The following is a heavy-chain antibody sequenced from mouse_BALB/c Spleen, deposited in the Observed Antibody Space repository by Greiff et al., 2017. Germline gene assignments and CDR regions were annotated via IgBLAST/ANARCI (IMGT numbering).Heavy chain of an antibody. J-gene: IGHJ3*01. CDR2: INSNGGST. CDR1: GFTFSSYG. D-gene: IGHD4-1*01. Sequence: EVKLMESGGGLVQPGGSLKLSCAASGFTFSSYGMSWVRQTPDKRLELVATINSNGGSTYYPDSVKGRFTISRDNAKNTLYLQMSSLKSEDTAMYYCARALGKGAFAYWGQGTLVTVSA. CDR3: ARALGKGAFAY. V-gene: IGHV5-6-3*01.